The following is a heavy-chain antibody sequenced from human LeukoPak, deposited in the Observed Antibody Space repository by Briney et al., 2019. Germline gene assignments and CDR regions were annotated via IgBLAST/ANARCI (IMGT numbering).Heavy chain of an antibody. Sequence: ASVKVSCKASGGTFSSYAISWVRQAPGQGLEWMGGIIPIFGIANYAQKFQGRVTITTDVSTSTAYMELSSLRSEDTAVYYCARGSAWSGIENYFDYWGQGTLVTVSS. D-gene: IGHD3-3*01. V-gene: IGHV1-69*05. CDR2: IIPIFGIA. J-gene: IGHJ4*02. CDR3: ARGSAWSGIENYFDY. CDR1: GGTFSSYA.